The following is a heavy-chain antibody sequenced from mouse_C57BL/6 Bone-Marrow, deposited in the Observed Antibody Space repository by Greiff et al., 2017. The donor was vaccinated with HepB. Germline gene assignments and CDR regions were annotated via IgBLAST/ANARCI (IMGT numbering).Heavy chain of an antibody. Sequence: VQLQQSGPVLVKPGASVKMSCKASGYTFTDYYMNWVKQSHGKSLEWIGVINPYNGGTSYNQKFKGKATLTVDKSSSTAYMELNSLTSEDSAVYYCARYALLWLRRYYFDDWGQGTTLTVSS. D-gene: IGHD2-2*01. CDR3: ARYALLWLRRYYFDD. V-gene: IGHV1-19*01. CDR2: INPYNGGT. CDR1: GYTFTDYY. J-gene: IGHJ2*01.